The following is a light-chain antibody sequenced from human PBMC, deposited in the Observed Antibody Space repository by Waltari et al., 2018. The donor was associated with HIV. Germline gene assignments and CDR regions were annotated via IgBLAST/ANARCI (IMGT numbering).Light chain of an antibody. CDR1: SGDVGRHNV. CDR3: CSFAGDKDGQLSKYV. CDR2: EVN. Sequence: QSALTQPASVSGSLGQSVRISCTGTSGDVGRHNVVSWYKIEPCKVPKLLIFEVNKRPSGISSRFSGSRSGNTASLTISGLQVDDEADYFCCSFAGDKDGQLSKYVFGTGTTVTV. J-gene: IGLJ1*01. V-gene: IGLV2-23*02.